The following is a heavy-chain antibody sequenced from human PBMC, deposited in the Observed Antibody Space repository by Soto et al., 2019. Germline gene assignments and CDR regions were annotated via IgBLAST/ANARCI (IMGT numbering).Heavy chain of an antibody. D-gene: IGHD6-6*01. Sequence: EVQLVESGGGLVQPGGSLRLSCAASGFTFSSYAMHWVRQAPGKGLEYVSAISSNGGSTYYANSVKGRFTISRDNSKNTLYLQMGSLRAEDMAVYYCASRAARSDYGGQGTLVTVSS. CDR3: ASRAARSDY. J-gene: IGHJ4*02. V-gene: IGHV3-64*01. CDR1: GFTFSSYA. CDR2: ISSNGGST.